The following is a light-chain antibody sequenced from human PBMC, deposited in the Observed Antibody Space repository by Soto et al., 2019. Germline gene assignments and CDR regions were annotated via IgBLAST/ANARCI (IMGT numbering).Light chain of an antibody. Sequence: DIVMTQSPDSLAVSLGERATINCKSSQSVLYSSNNKNYLAWYQQKPGQPPKLLIYWASTRESGVPDRFSGSGSETDFTLTISSLQAEDVAVYYCQQYYNTLHTCGQGTKLEIK. V-gene: IGKV4-1*01. CDR3: QQYYNTLHT. J-gene: IGKJ2*01. CDR2: WAS. CDR1: QSVLYSSNNKNY.